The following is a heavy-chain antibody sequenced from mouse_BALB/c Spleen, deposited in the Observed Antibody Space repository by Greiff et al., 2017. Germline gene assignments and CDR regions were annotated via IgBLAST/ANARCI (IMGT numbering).Heavy chain of an antibody. CDR2: ISDGGSYT. V-gene: IGHV5-4*02. D-gene: IGHD1-1*01. J-gene: IGHJ3*01. Sequence: EVKVVESGGGLVKPGGSLKLSCAASGFTFSDYYMYWVRQTPEKRLEWVATISDGGSYTYYPDSVKGRFTISRDNAKNNLYLQMSSLKSEDTAMYYCARSHYYGSSYGFAYWGQGTLVTVSA. CDR1: GFTFSDYY. CDR3: ARSHYYGSSYGFAY.